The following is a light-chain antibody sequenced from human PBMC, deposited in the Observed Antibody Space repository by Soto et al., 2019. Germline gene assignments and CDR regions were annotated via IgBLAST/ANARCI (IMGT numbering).Light chain of an antibody. CDR3: TSYAGGNNV. CDR1: SSDVGGYNF. Sequence: QSALTQPPSASGSPGQSVTISCTGTSSDVGGYNFVSWYQQYPGKVPKLIIYEVNKRPSGVPDRFSGSKSGNTASLTVSGFQADDEADYYCTSYAGGNNVFGTGTKLTVL. V-gene: IGLV2-8*01. CDR2: EVN. J-gene: IGLJ1*01.